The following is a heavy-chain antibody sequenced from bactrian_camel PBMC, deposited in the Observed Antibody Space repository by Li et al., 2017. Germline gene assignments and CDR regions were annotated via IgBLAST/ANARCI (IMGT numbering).Heavy chain of an antibody. CDR1: GNTYSLNC. V-gene: IGHV3S53*01. J-gene: IGHJ4*01. CDR2: YSFGRST. D-gene: IGHD7*01. CDR3: AADVGMMSGDCRPNY. Sequence: VQLVESGGGTAQAGRSLRLSCAASGNTYSLNCLGWFRQTPGKEREQVAVFIYSFGRSTRYADSVKGRFTISQDATNTVNLQMNNLKAEDTAIYYCAADVGMMSGDCRPNYWGHGTQVTVS.